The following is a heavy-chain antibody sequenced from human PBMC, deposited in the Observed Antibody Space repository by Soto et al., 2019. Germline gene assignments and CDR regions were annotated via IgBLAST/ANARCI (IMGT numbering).Heavy chain of an antibody. CDR2: INERGSI. CDR1: GGSFSGYY. J-gene: IGHJ2*01. D-gene: IGHD3-9*01. Sequence: QVQLQQWGAGPLRPLETLSLTCGVSGGSFSGYYWAWIRQSPGKGLEWIGEINERGSINYNPSLKSRVSISVDTSKNHYSLNLRSVTAADTAVYYCARESHDILTGPPWVWYFDLWGRGTVVTVSS. V-gene: IGHV4-34*01. CDR3: ARESHDILTGPPWVWYFDL.